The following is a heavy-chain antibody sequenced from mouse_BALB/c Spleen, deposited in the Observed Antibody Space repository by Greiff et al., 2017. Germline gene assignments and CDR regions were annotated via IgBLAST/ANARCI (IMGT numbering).Heavy chain of an antibody. CDR1: GYSITGDYA. D-gene: IGHD1-1*02. CDR3: ARGGLFDY. V-gene: IGHV3-2*02. Sequence: EVQLQESGPGLVKPSQSLSFTCTVTGYSITGDYAWNWIRQFPGNKLEWMGYISDSGSTIYNPCLKSRISITRDTSENQFFLQLNSVTTEDTATYFWARGGLFDYWGQGTTLTVSS. CDR2: ISDSGST. J-gene: IGHJ2*01.